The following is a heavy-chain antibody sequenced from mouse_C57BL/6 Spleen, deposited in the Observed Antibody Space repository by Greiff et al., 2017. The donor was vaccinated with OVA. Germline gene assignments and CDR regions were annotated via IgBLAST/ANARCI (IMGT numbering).Heavy chain of an antibody. CDR1: GFNIKDDY. Sequence: EVQLQQSGAELVRPGASVKLSCTASGFNIKDDYMHWVKQRPEQGLEWIGWIDPENGDTEYASKFQGKATITADTSSNTAYLQLSSLTSEDTAVYYCTTKGVVTRYFDVWGTGTTVTVSS. J-gene: IGHJ1*03. V-gene: IGHV14-4*01. CDR2: IDPENGDT. CDR3: TTKGVVTRYFDV. D-gene: IGHD2-2*01.